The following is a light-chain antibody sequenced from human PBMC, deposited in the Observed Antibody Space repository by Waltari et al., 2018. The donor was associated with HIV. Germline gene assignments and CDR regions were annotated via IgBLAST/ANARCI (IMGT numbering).Light chain of an antibody. V-gene: IGKV3-15*01. Sequence: EIVMTQSPAPLSVSPGERATLSCRASQSVSSNLDWYQQKPVQAPSLLIDGASTRATGIPARFSGSGSGIEFTLTISSLQSEDFAVYYCQQYNNWPLTFGGGTKVEIK. J-gene: IGKJ4*01. CDR3: QQYNNWPLT. CDR2: GAS. CDR1: QSVSSN.